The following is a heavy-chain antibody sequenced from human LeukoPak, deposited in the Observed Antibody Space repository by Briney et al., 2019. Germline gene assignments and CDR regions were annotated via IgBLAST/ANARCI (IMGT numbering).Heavy chain of an antibody. D-gene: IGHD2-2*01. CDR1: GYTFTSYA. V-gene: IGHV7-4-1*02. CDR3: ARLPNSPDCSSTSCHPY. CDR2: INTNTGNP. Sequence: ASVKVSCKASGYTFTSYAMNWVRQAPGQGFEWMGWINTNTGNPTYAQGFTGRFVFSLDTSVSTAYLQISSLKAEDTAVYYCARLPNSPDCSSTSCHPYWGQGTLVTVSS. J-gene: IGHJ4*02.